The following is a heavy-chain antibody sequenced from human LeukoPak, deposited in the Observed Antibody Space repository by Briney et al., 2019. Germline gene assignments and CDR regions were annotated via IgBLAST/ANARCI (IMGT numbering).Heavy chain of an antibody. D-gene: IGHD1-26*01. CDR2: INHSGST. CDR1: GGSFSGYY. J-gene: IGHJ4*02. CDR3: AGSGIVGATDEVGYYFDY. V-gene: IGHV4-34*01. Sequence: PSETLSLTCAVYGGSFSGYYWSWIRQPPGKGLEWIGEINHSGSTNYNPSLKSRVTISVDTSKNQFSLKLSSVTAADTAVYYCAGSGIVGATDEVGYYFDYWGQGTLVTVSS.